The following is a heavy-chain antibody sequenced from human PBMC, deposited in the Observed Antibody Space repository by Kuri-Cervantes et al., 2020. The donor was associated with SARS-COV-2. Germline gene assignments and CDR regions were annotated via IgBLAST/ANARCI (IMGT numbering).Heavy chain of an antibody. J-gene: IGHJ6*02. Sequence: GESLKISCAASGFTFSEYYMSWSRQAPGKGLEWVSYISSSSSTIYYADSVKGRFTISRDNAKNSLYLQMNSLRDEDTAVYYCAREAPCRIVGAICYGMDVWGQGTTVTVSS. CDR1: GFTFSEYY. CDR2: ISSSSSTI. V-gene: IGHV3-11*04. CDR3: AREAPCRIVGAICYGMDV. D-gene: IGHD1-26*01.